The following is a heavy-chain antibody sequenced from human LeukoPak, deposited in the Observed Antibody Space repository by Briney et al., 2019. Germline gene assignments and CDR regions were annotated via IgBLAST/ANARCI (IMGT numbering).Heavy chain of an antibody. J-gene: IGHJ6*02. CDR2: INHSGST. Sequence: SETLSLTCTVSGGSISSSSYYWGWIRQPPGKGLEWIGEINHSGSTNYNPSLKSRVTISVDTSKNQFSLKLSSVTAADTAVYYCARTPGTAVAGTGGYYYYGMDVWGQGTTVTVSS. CDR1: GGSISSSSYY. D-gene: IGHD6-19*01. CDR3: ARTPGTAVAGTGGYYYYGMDV. V-gene: IGHV4-39*07.